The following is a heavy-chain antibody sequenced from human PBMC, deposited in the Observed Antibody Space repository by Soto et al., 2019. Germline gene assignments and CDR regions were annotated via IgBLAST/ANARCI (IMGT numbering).Heavy chain of an antibody. V-gene: IGHV1-69*06. J-gene: IGHJ5*02. D-gene: IGHD3-3*01. Sequence: QVQLVQSGAEVKKPGSSVKVSCKASGGTFSSYAITWVRQAPGQGLEWMGGIIPIFGTVNYAQKFQGRVTITADKSTSTAYIELSSLRSADTAVYYCARADTIFGVVTLPWGQGTLVTVSS. CDR2: IIPIFGTV. CDR1: GGTFSSYA. CDR3: ARADTIFGVVTLP.